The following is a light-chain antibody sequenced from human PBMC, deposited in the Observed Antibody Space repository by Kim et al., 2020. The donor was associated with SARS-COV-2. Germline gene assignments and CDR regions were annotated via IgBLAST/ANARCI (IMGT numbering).Light chain of an antibody. V-gene: IGKV1-9*01. CDR3: QQLNSYPRLT. Sequence: YVGDRVTITCRASQGISSYLAWYQQKPGKAPKLLIYAASTLQSGVPSRFSGSGSGTEFTLTISSLQPEDFATYYCQQLNSYPRLTFGGGTKVDIK. J-gene: IGKJ4*01. CDR2: AAS. CDR1: QGISSY.